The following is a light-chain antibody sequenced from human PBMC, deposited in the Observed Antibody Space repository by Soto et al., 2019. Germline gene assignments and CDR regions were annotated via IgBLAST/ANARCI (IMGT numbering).Light chain of an antibody. CDR2: GAS. CDR3: QPYNNWPRT. V-gene: IGKV3-15*01. J-gene: IGKJ1*01. CDR1: QSVSSN. Sequence: EIVMTQSPATLSASPGERATLSCRASQSVSSNLAWYQQKPGQAPRLLIYGASTRATGIPARFSGSGSGTEFTLTISSLQPEDFAVYYCQPYNNWPRTFGQGTKVDIK.